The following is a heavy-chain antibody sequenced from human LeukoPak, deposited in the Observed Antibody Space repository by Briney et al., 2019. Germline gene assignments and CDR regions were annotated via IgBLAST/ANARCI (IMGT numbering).Heavy chain of an antibody. Sequence: SVKVSCKASGGTFSSYAISWVRQAPGQGLEWMGRIIPILGIANYAQKFQGRVTITADKSTSTAYMELSSLRSEDTAVYYCASSGYSGPVDWYFDLWGRGTLVTVSS. V-gene: IGHV1-69*04. D-gene: IGHD1-26*01. CDR1: GGTFSSYA. CDR3: ASSGYSGPVDWYFDL. CDR2: IIPILGIA. J-gene: IGHJ2*01.